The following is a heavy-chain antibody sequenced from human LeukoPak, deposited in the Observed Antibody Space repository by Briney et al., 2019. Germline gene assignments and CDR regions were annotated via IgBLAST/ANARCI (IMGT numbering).Heavy chain of an antibody. CDR1: GGSITSTNY. Sequence: SETLPLTCGVSGGSITSTNYWTWVRQPPGKGLEWIGEVNLQGSTNYNPSLMGRVAISVDMSENHISLQLTSVIAADTAVYYCAREGGPYRPLDYSGQGTLVTVSS. CDR3: AREGGPYRPLDY. J-gene: IGHJ4*02. CDR2: VNLQGST. V-gene: IGHV4-4*02.